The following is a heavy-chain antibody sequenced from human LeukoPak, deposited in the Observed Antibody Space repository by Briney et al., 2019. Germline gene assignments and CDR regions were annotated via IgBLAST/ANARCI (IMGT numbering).Heavy chain of an antibody. V-gene: IGHV3-23*01. Sequence: GGSLRLSCAAPGFTFSSYGMSWVRQAPGKGLEWVSAIGGRDGSTYYADSVKGRFTISRDNSKNTLYVQMNSLRAEDTAVYYCAKGHYYGSGSLDYWGQGTLVTVSS. CDR2: IGGRDGST. CDR3: AKGHYYGSGSLDY. J-gene: IGHJ4*02. D-gene: IGHD3-10*01. CDR1: GFTFSSYG.